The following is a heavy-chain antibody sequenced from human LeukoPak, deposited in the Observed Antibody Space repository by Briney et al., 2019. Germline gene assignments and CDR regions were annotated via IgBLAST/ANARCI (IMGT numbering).Heavy chain of an antibody. CDR1: GYTFTSYG. Sequence: ASVKVSCKASGYTFTSYGISWVRQAPGQGLEWMGWISAYNGNTNYAQKLQGRVTMTTDTSTSTAYMELRSLRSDDTAAYYCARSDDILTGYSTTFDYWGQGTLVTVSS. CDR2: ISAYNGNT. D-gene: IGHD3-9*01. J-gene: IGHJ4*02. CDR3: ARSDDILTGYSTTFDY. V-gene: IGHV1-18*01.